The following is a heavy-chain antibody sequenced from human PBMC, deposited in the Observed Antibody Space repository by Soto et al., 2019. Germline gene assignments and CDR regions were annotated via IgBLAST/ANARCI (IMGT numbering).Heavy chain of an antibody. Sequence: QVQLVQSGAEVKKPGSSVKVSCKASGGTFSSYTISWVRQAPGQGIEWMGRIIPILGIANYAQKCQGRVTITADKATSTAYMELSSLRPEDTAVYYWASRQYCSSTSCYGTLFDYWGQGTLVPVSS. V-gene: IGHV1-69*02. CDR3: ASRQYCSSTSCYGTLFDY. D-gene: IGHD2-2*01. J-gene: IGHJ4*02. CDR2: IIPILGIA. CDR1: GGTFSSYT.